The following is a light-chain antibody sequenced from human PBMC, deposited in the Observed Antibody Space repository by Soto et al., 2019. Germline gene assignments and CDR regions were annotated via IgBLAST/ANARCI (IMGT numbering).Light chain of an antibody. CDR1: SSNIGADFD. J-gene: IGLJ1*01. Sequence: QSVLTQPPSVSGAPGQRVTISCTGSSSNIGADFDVHWYQHLPGTAPKLLIYGNSIRPSGVPDRFSGSRSGTSASLAISGLQTDDEGDYYCQSYDNSLTALYVFGTGTQLTVL. CDR2: GNS. CDR3: QSYDNSLTALYV. V-gene: IGLV1-40*01.